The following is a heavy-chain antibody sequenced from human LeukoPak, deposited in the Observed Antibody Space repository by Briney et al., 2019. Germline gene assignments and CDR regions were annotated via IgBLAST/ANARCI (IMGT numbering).Heavy chain of an antibody. CDR1: GDSMSRNY. CDR2: IYYSGST. J-gene: IGHJ6*02. V-gene: IGHV4-59*01. CDR3: ARDSGGDYYYGMDV. Sequence: SETLSLTCTVSGDSMSRNYWSWIRQPPGKGLEWIGYIYYSGSTNYNPSLKSRVTISVDTSKNQFSLKLSSVTAADTAVYYCARDSGGDYYYGMDVWGQGTTVTVSS. D-gene: IGHD3-16*01.